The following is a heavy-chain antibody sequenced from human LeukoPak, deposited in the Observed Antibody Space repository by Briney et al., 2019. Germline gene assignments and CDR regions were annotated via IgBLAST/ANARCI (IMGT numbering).Heavy chain of an antibody. V-gene: IGHV3-30*04. CDR3: ARDWFGLLAAAVTIFDY. Sequence: PGRSLRLSCAASGFTFSSYAMHWVRQAPGKGLEWVAVISYDGSNKYYADSVKGRFTISRDNSKNTLYLQMNSLRAEDTAVYYCARDWFGLLAAAVTIFDYWGQGTLVTVSS. CDR1: GFTFSSYA. D-gene: IGHD6-13*01. J-gene: IGHJ4*02. CDR2: ISYDGSNK.